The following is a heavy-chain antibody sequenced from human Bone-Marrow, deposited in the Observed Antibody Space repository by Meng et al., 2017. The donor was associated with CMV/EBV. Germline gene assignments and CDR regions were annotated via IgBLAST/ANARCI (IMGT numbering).Heavy chain of an antibody. J-gene: IGHJ3*02. Sequence: GGSLRRSCAASGFTFSSYWMSWVSQAPGKGLEWVANIKQDGSEKYYVDSVKGRFTISRDNAKNSLYLQMNSLRAEDTALYYCARVRYYGAFDIWGQGTMVTVSS. D-gene: IGHD1-26*01. CDR3: ARVRYYGAFDI. CDR2: IKQDGSEK. V-gene: IGHV3-7*03. CDR1: GFTFSSYW.